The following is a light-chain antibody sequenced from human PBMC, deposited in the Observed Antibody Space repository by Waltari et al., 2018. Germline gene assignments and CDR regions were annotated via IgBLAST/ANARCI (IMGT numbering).Light chain of an antibody. V-gene: IGKV3-20*01. CDR1: QSVSNSF. J-gene: IGKJ1*01. CDR3: QQYGSSPET. CDR2: GAS. Sequence: EIVLTQSPGTLSLSPGERATLSCRASQSVSNSFLAWYQQKPGQAPRLLIYGASSRDTGIPGRFSGSGSGTDFTLTISRLEPEDFTVYYCQQYGSSPETFGQGTKVEIK.